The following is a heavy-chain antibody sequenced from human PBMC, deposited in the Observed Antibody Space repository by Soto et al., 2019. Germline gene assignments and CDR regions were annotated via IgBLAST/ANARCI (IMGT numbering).Heavy chain of an antibody. CDR2: ISAYSGST. D-gene: IGHD6-19*01. Sequence: SWVLQTPRQGLEWMGWISAYSGSTYYNPSLKSRVTISVDTSKNQFSLKLSSVTAADTAVYYCASAGRCYSSGSDFDYWGEGTLVTVSS. V-gene: IGHV4-30-4*08. J-gene: IGHJ4*02. CDR3: ASAGRCYSSGSDFDY.